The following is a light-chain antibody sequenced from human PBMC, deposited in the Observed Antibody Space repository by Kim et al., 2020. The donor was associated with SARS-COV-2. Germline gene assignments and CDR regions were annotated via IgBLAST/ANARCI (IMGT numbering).Light chain of an antibody. CDR2: HNT. Sequence: GVAIACTGSGSNIGADFDVHWYQRLPGTAPKLLIFHNTNRPSGVPDRFSGSKSASSASLAITGLQAEDEADYYCQSYDSSLSADIFGSGTKVTVL. J-gene: IGLJ1*01. CDR3: QSYDSSLSADI. V-gene: IGLV1-40*01. CDR1: GSNIGADFD.